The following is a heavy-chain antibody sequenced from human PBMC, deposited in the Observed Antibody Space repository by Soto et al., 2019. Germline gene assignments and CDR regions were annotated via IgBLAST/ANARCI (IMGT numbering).Heavy chain of an antibody. J-gene: IGHJ4*02. D-gene: IGHD6-6*01. CDR1: GFTFDDYA. V-gene: IGHV3-9*01. CDR3: AKVELTAALGY. CDR2: ISWNSGSI. Sequence: GGSLRLSCAASGFTFDDYAMHWVRQAPGKGLEWVSGISWNSGSIGYADSVKGRFTISRDNAKNSLYLQMNSLRAEDTALYYCAKVELTAALGYWGQGTLVTVSS.